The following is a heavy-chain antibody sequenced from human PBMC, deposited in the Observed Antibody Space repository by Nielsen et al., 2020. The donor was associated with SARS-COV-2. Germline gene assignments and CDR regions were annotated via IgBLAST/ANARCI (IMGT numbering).Heavy chain of an antibody. Sequence: SETLSLTCTVSGGSISSYYWSWIRQPAGKGLEWIGRIYTSGSTNYNPSLESRVTMSVDTSKNQFSLKLSSVTAADTAVYYCARDRTMAPPGYYGMDVWGQGTTVTVSS. D-gene: IGHD4/OR15-4a*01. CDR3: ARDRTMAPPGYYGMDV. V-gene: IGHV4-4*07. J-gene: IGHJ6*02. CDR1: GGSISSYY. CDR2: IYTSGST.